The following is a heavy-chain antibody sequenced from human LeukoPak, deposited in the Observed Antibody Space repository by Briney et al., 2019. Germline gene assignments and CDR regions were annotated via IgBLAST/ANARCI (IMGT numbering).Heavy chain of an antibody. CDR2: ISDSGGGT. V-gene: IGHV3-23*01. D-gene: IGHD3-16*01. J-gene: IGHJ4*02. Sequence: PGGSLRLSCAASGFTFSSYSMNWVRQAPGKGLQWVSAISDSGGGTFYADSVEGRFTISRDNSKNTLYLQMNSLRAEDTAVYYCAKVGVGWVAFEYWGQGTLVTVSS. CDR1: GFTFSSYS. CDR3: AKVGVGWVAFEY.